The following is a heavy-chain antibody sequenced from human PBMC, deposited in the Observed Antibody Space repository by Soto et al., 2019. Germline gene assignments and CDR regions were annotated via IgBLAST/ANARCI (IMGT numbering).Heavy chain of an antibody. V-gene: IGHV3-7*01. Sequence: EVQLVESGGGLVQPGGSLRLSCAASGFTFSSYWMSWVRQAPGKGLEWVADIKQDRGGKYYVDSVKGRFNISRDNAKNSLYLQMNSLRAEDTAVYYCARVPRRDGYNAVWGQGTLVTVAS. J-gene: IGHJ4*02. CDR3: ARVPRRDGYNAV. D-gene: IGHD5-12*01. CDR1: GFTFSSYW. CDR2: IKQDRGGK.